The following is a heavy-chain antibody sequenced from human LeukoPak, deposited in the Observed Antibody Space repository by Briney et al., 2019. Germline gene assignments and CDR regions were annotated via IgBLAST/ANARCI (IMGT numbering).Heavy chain of an antibody. D-gene: IGHD4-17*01. CDR3: ASLVNYGDQNAFDI. CDR1: GGSISSYY. V-gene: IGHV4-59*08. Sequence: SETLSLTCTVSGGSISSYYWSWIRQPPGKGLEWIGYIYYSGSTNCNPSLKSRVTISVDTSKNQFSLKLSSVTAADTAVYYCASLVNYGDQNAFDIWGQGTTVTVSS. J-gene: IGHJ3*02. CDR2: IYYSGST.